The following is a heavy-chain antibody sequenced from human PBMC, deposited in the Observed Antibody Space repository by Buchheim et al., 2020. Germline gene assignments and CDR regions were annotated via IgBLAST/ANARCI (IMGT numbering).Heavy chain of an antibody. CDR1: GFTFSSYG. CDR2: ISYDGSNK. J-gene: IGHJ6*02. CDR3: AKVAAAGRGYYYGMDV. Sequence: QVQLVESGGGVVQPGRSLRLSCAASGFTFSSYGMHWFRQAPGKGLEWVAVISYDGSNKYYADSLKGRFTISRDISKNTLYLQMNSLRAEDTAVYYCAKVAAAGRGYYYGMDVWGQGTT. V-gene: IGHV3-30*18. D-gene: IGHD6-13*01.